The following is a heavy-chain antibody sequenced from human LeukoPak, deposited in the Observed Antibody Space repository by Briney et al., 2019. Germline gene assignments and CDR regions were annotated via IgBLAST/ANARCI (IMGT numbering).Heavy chain of an antibody. CDR1: GFTFSGYW. Sequence: GSLRLSCAASGFTFSGYWMHWVRQAPGKGLEWVSRINIDGATTNYADPVKGRFTISRDNAKNTLHLQMNSLRADDTAVYYCVRGAVGTGVWFDPWGQGTLVTVSS. J-gene: IGHJ5*02. V-gene: IGHV3-74*01. CDR2: INIDGATT. CDR3: VRGAVGTGVWFDP. D-gene: IGHD1-26*01.